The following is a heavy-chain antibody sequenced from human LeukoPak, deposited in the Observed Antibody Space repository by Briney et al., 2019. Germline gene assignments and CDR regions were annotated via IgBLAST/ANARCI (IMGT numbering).Heavy chain of an antibody. CDR3: ARAGFTVTTGLFDY. CDR1: GYTFTSYG. J-gene: IGHJ4*02. Sequence: ASVKVSCKASGYTFTSYGISWVRQAPGQGLEWMGWISAYKGNTNYAQKLQGRVTMTTDTSTSTAYMELRSLRSDDTAVYYCARAGFTVTTGLFDYWGQGTLVTVSS. D-gene: IGHD4-11*01. CDR2: ISAYKGNT. V-gene: IGHV1-18*01.